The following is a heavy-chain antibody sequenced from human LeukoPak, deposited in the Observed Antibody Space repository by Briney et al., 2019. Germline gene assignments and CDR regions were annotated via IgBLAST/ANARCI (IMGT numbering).Heavy chain of an antibody. CDR3: ARSYDYGDYRSYYYYGMDV. D-gene: IGHD4-17*01. J-gene: IGHJ6*02. CDR1: GFTFNNYA. Sequence: GGSLRLSCAASGFTFNNYAMTWVRQAPGKGLEWVSHIKGGGDGTYYADSVKGRFTISRDNSKNTLYLQMNSLRAEATAVYYCARSYDYGDYRSYYYYGMDVWGQGTTVTVSS. V-gene: IGHV3-23*01. CDR2: IKGGGDGT.